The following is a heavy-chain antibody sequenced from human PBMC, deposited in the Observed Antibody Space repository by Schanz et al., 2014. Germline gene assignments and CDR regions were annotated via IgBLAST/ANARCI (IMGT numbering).Heavy chain of an antibody. Sequence: VQLVESGGGLVQPGGSLRLSCTASGFTFSPYWMHWVRQAPGKGLVWVSRINGDGSNTNYADSVKGRFTISRDNAKNTLYLQMNSLRVEDTAVYYCAASSGWHPSTDYWGQGTLVTVSA. CDR2: INGDGSNT. CDR1: GFTFSPYW. D-gene: IGHD6-19*01. V-gene: IGHV3-74*02. CDR3: AASSGWHPSTDY. J-gene: IGHJ4*02.